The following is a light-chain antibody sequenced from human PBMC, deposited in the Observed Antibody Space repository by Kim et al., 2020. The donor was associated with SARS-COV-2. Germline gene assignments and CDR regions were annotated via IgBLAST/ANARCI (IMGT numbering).Light chain of an antibody. J-gene: IGKJ5*01. CDR3: QQYDAPPFT. CDR2: DAA. V-gene: IGKV1-33*01. Sequence: DIQLTQSPSSLSASVGDRVTITCQASEDVSDYFNWYHQKPGEAPKVLIRDAANLEPWVPSRFSRGGYGTEFSLTISSVQPEDMGTYYCQQYDAPPFTFGQGTRLEIK. CDR1: EDVSDY.